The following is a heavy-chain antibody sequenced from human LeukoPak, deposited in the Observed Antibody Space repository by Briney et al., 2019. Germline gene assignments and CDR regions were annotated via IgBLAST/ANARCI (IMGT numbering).Heavy chain of an antibody. CDR2: INHSGST. CDR1: GGSFGGYY. Sequence: SETLSLTCAVYGGSFGGYYWSWIRQPPGKGLEWIGEINHSGSTNYNPSLKSRVTISVDTSKNQFSLKLSSVTAADTAVYYCARAGVPAAIPPYYYDSSGRISWGQGTLVTVSS. D-gene: IGHD3-22*01. V-gene: IGHV4-34*01. J-gene: IGHJ4*02. CDR3: ARAGVPAAIPPYYYDSSGRIS.